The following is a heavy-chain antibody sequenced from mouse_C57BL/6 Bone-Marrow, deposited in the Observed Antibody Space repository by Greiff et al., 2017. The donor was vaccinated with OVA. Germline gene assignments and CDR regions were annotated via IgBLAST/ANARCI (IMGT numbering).Heavy chain of an antibody. CDR2: ISSGSSTI. Sequence: EVHLVESGGGLVKPGGSLKLSCAASGFTFSDYGMHWVRQAPEKGLEWVAYISSGSSTIYYADTVKGRFTITRDNAKNTLFLQMTSLRSEDTAMYYCASQLYAMDYWGQGTSVTVSS. CDR1: GFTFSDYG. J-gene: IGHJ4*01. D-gene: IGHD4-1*02. V-gene: IGHV5-17*01. CDR3: ASQLYAMDY.